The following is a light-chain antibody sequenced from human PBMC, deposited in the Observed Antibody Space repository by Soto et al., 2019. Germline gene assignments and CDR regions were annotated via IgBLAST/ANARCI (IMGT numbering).Light chain of an antibody. J-gene: IGKJ1*01. CDR2: GAS. CDR3: QPYGSSRT. V-gene: IGKV3-20*01. CDR1: QSISNNY. Sequence: EIVLTQSPGTLSLSPGERATLSCRASQSISNNYLAWFQQKPGQAPRLLIHGASSRATGIPDRFSGSGSWTDFTLTISRLEPEDFAVYYCQPYGSSRTFGQGTKVEIK.